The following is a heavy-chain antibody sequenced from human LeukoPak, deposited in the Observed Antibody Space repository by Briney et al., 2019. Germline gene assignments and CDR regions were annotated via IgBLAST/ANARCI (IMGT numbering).Heavy chain of an antibody. CDR3: ARHGRPGYGGYENAFDI. Sequence: SETVSLTCTVSGGSISSSTYYWDWIRQPPGQGLEWIGNIYDSGDTYYTPSLKSRVTMFVDTSKNQFSLKLSSVTAADTAVYYCARHGRPGYGGYENAFDIWGQGTVVTVSS. CDR1: GGSISSSTYY. J-gene: IGHJ3*02. CDR2: IYDSGDT. V-gene: IGHV4-39*01. D-gene: IGHD5-12*01.